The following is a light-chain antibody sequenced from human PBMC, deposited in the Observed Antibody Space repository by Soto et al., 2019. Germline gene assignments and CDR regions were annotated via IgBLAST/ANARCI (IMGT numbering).Light chain of an antibody. V-gene: IGLV2-23*01. Sequence: LSQPASVSGSPGQSITISCTGTSSDVGNYNLVSWYQQHPGKAPKLMIYEGSKRPSGVSNRFSGSKSGNTASLTISILQAEDEADYYCCSYAGSSTYVFGTGTKVTVL. J-gene: IGLJ1*01. CDR1: SSDVGNYNL. CDR2: EGS. CDR3: CSYAGSSTYV.